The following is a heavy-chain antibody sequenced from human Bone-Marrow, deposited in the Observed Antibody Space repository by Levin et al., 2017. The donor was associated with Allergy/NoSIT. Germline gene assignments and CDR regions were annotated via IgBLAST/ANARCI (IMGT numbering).Heavy chain of an antibody. CDR1: GFTFSDYG. CDR3: TRDSNLVDYGGSFDS. J-gene: IGHJ4*02. D-gene: IGHD4-23*01. V-gene: IGHV3-33*01. CDR2: IWYDGSKK. Sequence: GGSLRLSCAASGFTFSDYGMQWVRQAPGKGLEWVAVIWYDGSKKYYADSVKGRFIISRDSSTSTVYLQMNSLRAEDTALYYCTRDSNLVDYGGSFDSWGQGTLVTVSS.